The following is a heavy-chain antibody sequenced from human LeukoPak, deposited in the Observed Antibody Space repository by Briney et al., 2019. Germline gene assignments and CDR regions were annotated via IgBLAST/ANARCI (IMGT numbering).Heavy chain of an antibody. CDR3: ARDAYYYDSSGYYLPAGADY. D-gene: IGHD3-22*01. CDR2: ISSGSKTI. J-gene: IGHJ4*02. V-gene: IGHV3-48*01. CDR1: GFTFSSYS. Sequence: GGSLRLSCAASGFTFSSYSMNWVRQAPGKGLEWISYISSGSKTIYYADSVKGRFTISRDNAKKTLYLQIKSLSAEDTAVYYCARDAYYYDSSGYYLPAGADYWGQGTLVTVSS.